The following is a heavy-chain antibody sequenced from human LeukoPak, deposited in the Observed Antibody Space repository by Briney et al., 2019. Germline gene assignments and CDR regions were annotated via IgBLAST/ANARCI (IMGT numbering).Heavy chain of an antibody. J-gene: IGHJ4*02. CDR1: GYTFTSYD. CDR3: ATYLGMGYYFDS. V-gene: IGHV1-8*03. D-gene: IGHD3-3*01. Sequence: ASVKVSCKASGYTFTSYDINWVRQATGQGLEWMGWMNPNSGNTGYAQKFQGRVTITRNTSISTAYMELSSLRSEDTAVYYCATYLGMGYYFDSWGQGTLVTVSS. CDR2: MNPNSGNT.